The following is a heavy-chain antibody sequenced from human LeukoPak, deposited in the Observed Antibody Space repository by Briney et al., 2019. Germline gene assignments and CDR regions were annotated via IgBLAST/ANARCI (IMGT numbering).Heavy chain of an antibody. CDR2: ISSSSSYI. CDR1: GFTFSSYS. J-gene: IGHJ4*02. D-gene: IGHD2-15*01. CDR3: ASLGSGYCSGGSCSTDY. V-gene: IGHV3-21*01. Sequence: PGGSLRLSCAASGFTFSSYSMNWVRQAPGKGLEWVSSISSSSSYIYYADSVKGRFTISRDNAKNSLYLQMNSLRAEDTAVYYCASLGSGYCSGGSCSTDYWGQGTLVTVSS.